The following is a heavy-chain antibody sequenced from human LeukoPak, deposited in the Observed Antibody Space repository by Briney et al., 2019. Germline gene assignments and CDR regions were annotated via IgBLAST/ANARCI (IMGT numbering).Heavy chain of an antibody. CDR3: ARGGLQPTYYYYHMDV. CDR2: INTNTGNP. V-gene: IGHV7-4-1*02. CDR1: EYTFTSYA. Sequence: ASVKVSCKASEYTFTSYAMNWVRQAPGQGLEWMGWINTNTGNPTYAQGFTGRFVFSLDTSVSTAYLQISSLKAEDTAVYYCARGGLQPTYYYYHMDVWGKGTTVTVSS. D-gene: IGHD5-24*01. J-gene: IGHJ6*03.